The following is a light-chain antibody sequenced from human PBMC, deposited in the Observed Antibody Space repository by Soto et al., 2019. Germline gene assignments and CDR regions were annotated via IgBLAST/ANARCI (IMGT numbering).Light chain of an antibody. J-gene: IGLJ2*01. CDR2: EGS. CDR1: SSDVGSYNL. CDR3: CSYAGSSTSPKVV. V-gene: IGLV2-23*01. Sequence: QSVLTQPASVSGSPGQSITISCTGTSSDVGSYNLVSWYQQHPGKAPKLMIYEGSKRPSGVSNRFSGSKSGNTASLTISGLQAEDEADYYCCSYAGSSTSPKVVFGGGTKVTVL.